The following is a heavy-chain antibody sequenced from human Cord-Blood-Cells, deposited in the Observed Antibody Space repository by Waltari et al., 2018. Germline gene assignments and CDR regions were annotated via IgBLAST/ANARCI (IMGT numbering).Heavy chain of an antibody. V-gene: IGHV1-3*01. CDR1: GYTFTSYA. J-gene: IGHJ4*02. CDR3: ATRSSSWFGGYYFDY. Sequence: QVQLVQSGAEVKKPGASVKVSCKASGYTFTSYAMHWVRQAPGQRLEWMGWINAGNGNTKYSQKFQGRVTITRDTSTDTAYMELSSLRSEDTAVYYCATRSSSWFGGYYFDYWGQGTLVTVSS. D-gene: IGHD6-13*01. CDR2: INAGNGNT.